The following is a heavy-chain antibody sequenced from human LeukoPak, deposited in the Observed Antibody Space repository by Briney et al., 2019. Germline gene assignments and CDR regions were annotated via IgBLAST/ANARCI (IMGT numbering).Heavy chain of an antibody. CDR2: INAGNGNT. V-gene: IGHV1-3*01. J-gene: IGHJ4*02. CDR3: ARGYGEFNPDY. Sequence: GASVTVSCKASGYTFTSYVLHWVRQAPGQRLEWMGWINAGNGNTKYSQKFQGRVTITRDTSASTAYMELSSLRSEDTAVYYCARGYGEFNPDYWGQGTLVTVSS. CDR1: GYTFTSYV. D-gene: IGHD3-10*01.